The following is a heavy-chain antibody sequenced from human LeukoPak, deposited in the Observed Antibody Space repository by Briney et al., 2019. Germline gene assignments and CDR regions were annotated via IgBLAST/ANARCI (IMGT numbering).Heavy chain of an antibody. J-gene: IGHJ4*02. CDR1: GFTFSSYW. V-gene: IGHV3-74*01. Sequence: PGGSLRLSCAASGFTFSSYWMHWVRQVPGKGLVWVSRINRDGSSTSYADSVKGRFTISRDSAKNTPYLQMNSLTAEDTAVYYCARGGEYSYGLFDFWGQGTLVTVSS. CDR2: INRDGSST. D-gene: IGHD5-18*01. CDR3: ARGGEYSYGLFDF.